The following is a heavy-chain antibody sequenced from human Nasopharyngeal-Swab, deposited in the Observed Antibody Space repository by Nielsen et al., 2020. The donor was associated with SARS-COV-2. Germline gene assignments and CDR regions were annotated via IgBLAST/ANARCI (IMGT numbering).Heavy chain of an antibody. Sequence: GEFLKISCAASGFTFNTCTMNWVRQAPGKGLEWVSSISSSSTYIYYADSVKGRFTISRDNVKNSLYLQMNSLRAEDTAVYYCARDPSDYYYYMDVWGKGTTVTVSS. CDR2: ISSSSTYI. J-gene: IGHJ6*03. CDR3: ARDPSDYYYYMDV. V-gene: IGHV3-21*01. CDR1: GFTFNTCT.